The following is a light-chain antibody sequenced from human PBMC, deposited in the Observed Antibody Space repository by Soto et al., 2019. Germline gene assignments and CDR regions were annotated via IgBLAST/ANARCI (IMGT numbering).Light chain of an antibody. CDR3: QKYNSAPPWT. CDR1: QGISTY. Sequence: DIQITQSPSSMSASVGDRVTITCRASQGISTYLAWYQQKPGQVPKLLSYAASTLQSGVPSRFSGSGSGTDFTLAISRLQPEDVATYYCQKYNSAPPWTFGLGTKVEIK. CDR2: AAS. J-gene: IGKJ1*01. V-gene: IGKV1-27*01.